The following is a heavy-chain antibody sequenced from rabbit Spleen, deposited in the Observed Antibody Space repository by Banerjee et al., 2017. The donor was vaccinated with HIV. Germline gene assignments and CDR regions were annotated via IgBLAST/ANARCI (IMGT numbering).Heavy chain of an antibody. V-gene: IGHV1S45*01. Sequence: QEQLVESGGGLVQPEGSLTLTCTASGFSFSSSYYMCWVRQAPGKGLEWIGCIYTGSGSTYYASWAKGRFTISRTSSTTVTLQMTSLTVADTATYFCARNPGGGYIGADAFDPWGPGTLVTVS. CDR3: ARNPGGGYIGADAFDP. J-gene: IGHJ2*01. CDR1: GFSFSSSYY. CDR2: IYTGSGST. D-gene: IGHD1-1*01.